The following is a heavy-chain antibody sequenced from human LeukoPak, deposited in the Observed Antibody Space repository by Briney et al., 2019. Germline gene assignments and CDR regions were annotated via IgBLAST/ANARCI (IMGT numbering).Heavy chain of an antibody. D-gene: IGHD6-13*01. CDR1: GGSISSYY. J-gene: IGHJ4*02. CDR3: ARARIAAAGTGVYFDY. CDR2: IYYSGST. Sequence: SETLSLTCTVSGGSISSYYWSWIRQPPGKGLEWIGYIYYSGSTNYNPSLKSRVTISVDTSKNQFSLKLSSVTAADTAVYYCARARIAAAGTGVYFDYWGQGTLVTVSS. V-gene: IGHV4-59*01.